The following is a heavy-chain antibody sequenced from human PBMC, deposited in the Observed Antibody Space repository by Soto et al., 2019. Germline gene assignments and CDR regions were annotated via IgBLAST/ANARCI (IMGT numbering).Heavy chain of an antibody. J-gene: IGHJ3*02. CDR3: ARGYCSGGSCYSFAFDI. CDR1: VYTFTSYD. Sequence: ASVQVSCKASVYTFTSYDINWVRQATGQGLEWMGWMNPNSGNTGYAQKFQGRVTMTRNTSISTAYMELSSLRSEDTAVYYCARGYCSGGSCYSFAFDIWGQGTMVT. CDR2: MNPNSGNT. V-gene: IGHV1-8*01. D-gene: IGHD2-15*01.